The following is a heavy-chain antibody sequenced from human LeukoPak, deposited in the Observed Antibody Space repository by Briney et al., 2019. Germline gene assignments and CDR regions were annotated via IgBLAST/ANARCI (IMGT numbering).Heavy chain of an antibody. D-gene: IGHD3-3*01. CDR3: ASDYDFWSGPM. CDR1: GFTFSSYD. CDR2: IGTAGDT. J-gene: IGHJ4*02. Sequence: PGGSLRLSCAASGFTFSSYDMHWVRQATGKGLEWVSAIGTAGDTYYPGSVKGRFTISRENAKNSLYLQMNSLRAGDTAVYYCASDYDFWSGPMGGQGTLVTVSS. V-gene: IGHV3-13*01.